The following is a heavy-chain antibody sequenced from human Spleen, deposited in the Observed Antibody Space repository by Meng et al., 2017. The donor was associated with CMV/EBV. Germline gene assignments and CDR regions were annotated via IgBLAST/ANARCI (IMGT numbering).Heavy chain of an antibody. CDR3: ARAGDYGNYQNDYYYHGMDV. CDR2: ISSTTTYV. Sequence: GGSLRLSCAASGFTFSSYSMTWVRQAPGKGLEWVSSISSTTTYVYYAHSVKGRFTISRDNAQNSVYLQMTSLRAEDTAVYYCARAGDYGNYQNDYYYHGMDVWGQGTTVT. D-gene: IGHD4-11*01. V-gene: IGHV3-21*06. J-gene: IGHJ6*02. CDR1: GFTFSSYS.